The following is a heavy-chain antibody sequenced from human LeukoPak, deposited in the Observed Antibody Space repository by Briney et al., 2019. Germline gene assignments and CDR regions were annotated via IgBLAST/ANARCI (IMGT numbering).Heavy chain of an antibody. J-gene: IGHJ4*02. Sequence: GGSLRLSCAASGFTFSSYSMNWVRQAPGKGLEWVSSISSSSSYIYYADSVKGRFTISRDNAKNSLYLQMNSLRAEDTAVYYCAGDWPKTQLVPAIRADYWGQGTLVTVSS. CDR1: GFTFSSYS. V-gene: IGHV3-21*01. CDR3: AGDWPKTQLVPAIRADY. D-gene: IGHD2-2*01. CDR2: ISSSSSYI.